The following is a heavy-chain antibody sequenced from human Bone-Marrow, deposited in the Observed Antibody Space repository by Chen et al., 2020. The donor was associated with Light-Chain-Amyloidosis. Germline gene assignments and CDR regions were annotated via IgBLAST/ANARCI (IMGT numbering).Heavy chain of an antibody. CDR1: GYTFPNYW. V-gene: IGHV5-51*01. CDR2: IYPDDSDA. CDR3: ARRRDGYNFDY. D-gene: IGHD5-12*01. Sequence: GESGPEVKKPGESLKISCKGSGYTFPNYWIGWVRQMPGKGLEWMGVIYPDDSDARYSPSFEGQVTISADKSITTAYLQWRSLKASDTAMYYCARRRDGYNFDYWGQGTLVTVSS. J-gene: IGHJ4*02.